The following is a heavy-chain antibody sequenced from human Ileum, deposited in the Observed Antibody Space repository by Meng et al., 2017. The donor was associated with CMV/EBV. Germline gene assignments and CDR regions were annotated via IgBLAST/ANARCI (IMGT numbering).Heavy chain of an antibody. CDR1: GGSIDSSIYY. Sequence: GSLRLSCTVSGGSIDSSIYYWGWIRQPPGKGLEWIGSVSYTGDTDYNASLRSRVTMSVDTSQSQFFLKVNSVTAADTAVYSCVRILNTGINGRGWFDLWGQGVLVTVSS. CDR3: VRILNTGINGRGWFDL. CDR2: VSYTGDT. V-gene: IGHV4-39*07. J-gene: IGHJ5*01. D-gene: IGHD2-8*02.